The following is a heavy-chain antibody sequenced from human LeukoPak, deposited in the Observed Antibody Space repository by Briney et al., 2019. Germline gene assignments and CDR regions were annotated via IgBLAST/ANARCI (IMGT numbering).Heavy chain of an antibody. CDR1: GGTFSSYA. D-gene: IGHD3-9*01. V-gene: IGHV1-69*13. Sequence: SVKVSCKASGGTFSSYAISWVRQAPGQGLEWMGGIIPIFGTANYAQKFQGRVTITADESTSTACMELSSLRSEDTAVYYCARGDDILTGYGFDYWGQGTLVTVSS. CDR3: ARGDDILTGYGFDY. CDR2: IIPIFGTA. J-gene: IGHJ4*02.